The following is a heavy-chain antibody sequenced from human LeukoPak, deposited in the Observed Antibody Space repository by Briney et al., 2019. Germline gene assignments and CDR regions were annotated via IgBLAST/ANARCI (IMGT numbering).Heavy chain of an antibody. V-gene: IGHV3-7*01. J-gene: IGHJ4*02. CDR3: ARSRFYFDY. CDR1: GFTFSTYW. Sequence: EGSLRLSCAASGFTFSTYWMGWVRQAPGKGLEWVAKIKPDGSEKDHVDSVKGRFTISRDNAKNSLYLQLNSLRAEDTAVYYCARSRFYFDYWGQGTLVTVSS. CDR2: IKPDGSEK.